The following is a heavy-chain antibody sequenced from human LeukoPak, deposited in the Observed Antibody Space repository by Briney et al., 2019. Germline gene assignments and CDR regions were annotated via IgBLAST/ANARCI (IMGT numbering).Heavy chain of an antibody. J-gene: IGHJ4*02. Sequence: GGSLRLSCAASGFTFSSYSMNWVRQAPGKGLEWVSSISSSSSYIFYADSVKGRFTISRDNAKNSLYLQMNSLRAEDTAVYYCATYCTSTSCYTPDYWGQGTLVTVSS. V-gene: IGHV3-21*01. D-gene: IGHD2-2*02. CDR3: ATYCTSTSCYTPDY. CDR2: ISSSSSYI. CDR1: GFTFSSYS.